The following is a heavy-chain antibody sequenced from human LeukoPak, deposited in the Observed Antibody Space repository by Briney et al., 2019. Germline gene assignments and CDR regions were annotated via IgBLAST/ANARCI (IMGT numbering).Heavy chain of an antibody. CDR2: INHSGST. Sequence: SETLSLTCAVYGGSFSGYCWSWIRQPPGKGLEWIGEINHSGSTNYNPSLESRVTISVDTSKNQFSLKLSSVTAADTAVYYCARGYSYGPSAGYWGQGTLVTVSS. CDR3: ARGYSYGPSAGY. V-gene: IGHV4-34*01. CDR1: GGSFSGYC. J-gene: IGHJ4*02. D-gene: IGHD5-18*01.